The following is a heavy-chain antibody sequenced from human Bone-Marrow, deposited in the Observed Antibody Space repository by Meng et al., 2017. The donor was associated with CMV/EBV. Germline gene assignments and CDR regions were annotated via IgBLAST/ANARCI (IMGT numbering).Heavy chain of an antibody. CDR3: AGTITMVRGVHFDY. J-gene: IGHJ4*02. CDR2: IYYSGST. CDR1: DDSVSRGSKY. D-gene: IGHD3-10*01. V-gene: IGHV4-61*03. Sequence: SDDSVSRGSKYWRWSRQPPGKGLEWIGYIYYSGSTNYNPSLKSRVTISVDMSKNHFSLKLSSVTAADTAVYYCAGTITMVRGVHFDYWGQGTLVTVSS.